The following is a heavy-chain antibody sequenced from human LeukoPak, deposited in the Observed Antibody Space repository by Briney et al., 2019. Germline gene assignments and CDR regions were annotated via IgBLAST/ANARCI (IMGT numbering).Heavy chain of an antibody. CDR1: GGSISSYY. V-gene: IGHV4-4*07. CDR3: ARDGNYDFWSGNTHSWFDP. Sequence: SETLSLTCTVSGGSISSYYWSWIRQPAGKGLEWIGRIYTSGSTNYNPSLKSRVTMSVDTSKNQFSLKLSSVTAADTAVYYCARDGNYDFWSGNTHSWFDPWGQGTLVTVSS. J-gene: IGHJ5*02. D-gene: IGHD3-3*01. CDR2: IYTSGST.